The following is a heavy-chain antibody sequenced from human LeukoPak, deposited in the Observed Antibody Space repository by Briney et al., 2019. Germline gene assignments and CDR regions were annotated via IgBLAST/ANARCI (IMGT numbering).Heavy chain of an antibody. J-gene: IGHJ5*02. CDR2: IIPIFGTA. CDR3: ARVVLMVYAIDWFDP. CDR1: GGTFSSYA. D-gene: IGHD2-8*01. V-gene: IGHV1-69*01. Sequence: SVKVSCKASGGTFSSYAISWVRQAPGQGLEWMGGIIPIFGTANYAQKFQGRVTITADESTSTAYMELSSLRSEDTAVYYCARVVLMVYAIDWFDPWGQGTLVTVSS.